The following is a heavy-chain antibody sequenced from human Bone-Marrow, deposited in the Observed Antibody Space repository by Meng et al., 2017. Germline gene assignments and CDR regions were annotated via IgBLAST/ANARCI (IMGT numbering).Heavy chain of an antibody. Sequence: QLQLQESGPGLVKPSEPLSLPCPVSGGSISSSSIYWGWIRQPPGKGLEWIGSIYYSGSTYYNPSLKSRVTISVDTSKNQFSLKLRFVTAADTAVYYCARHQWGWYYFDYWGQGTLVTVSS. D-gene: IGHD6-19*01. J-gene: IGHJ4*02. V-gene: IGHV4-39*01. CDR2: IYYSGST. CDR3: ARHQWGWYYFDY. CDR1: GGSISSSSIY.